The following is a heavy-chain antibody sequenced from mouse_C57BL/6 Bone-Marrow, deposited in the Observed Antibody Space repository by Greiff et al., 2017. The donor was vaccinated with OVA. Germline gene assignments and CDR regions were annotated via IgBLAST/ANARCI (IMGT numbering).Heavy chain of an antibody. D-gene: IGHD1-1*01. CDR3: TTDYGSRNNY. Sequence: EVKLLQSGAELVRPGASVKLSCTASGFNIKDDYMHWVKQRPEQGLEWIGWIDPENGDTEYASKFQGKATITADTSSNTAYLQLSSLTSEDTAVYYCTTDYGSRNNYWGQGTTLTVSS. CDR2: IDPENGDT. V-gene: IGHV14-4*01. J-gene: IGHJ2*01. CDR1: GFNIKDDY.